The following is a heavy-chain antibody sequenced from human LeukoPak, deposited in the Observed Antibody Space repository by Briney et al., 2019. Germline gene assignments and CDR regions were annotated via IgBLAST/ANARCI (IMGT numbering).Heavy chain of an antibody. CDR3: ARESYYYVSRPNFDY. CDR1: GGSFSGYY. D-gene: IGHD3-22*01. CDR2: INHSGSN. Sequence: KPSETLSLTCAVYGGSFSGYYWSWIRQPPGKGLEWIGEINHSGSNNYNPSLKSRVTISVDTSKNQFSLKLSSVTAADTAVYYCARESYYYVSRPNFDYWGQGTLVTVSS. V-gene: IGHV4-34*01. J-gene: IGHJ4*02.